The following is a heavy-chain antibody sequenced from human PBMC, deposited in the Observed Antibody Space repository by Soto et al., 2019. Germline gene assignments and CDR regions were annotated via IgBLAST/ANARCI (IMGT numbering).Heavy chain of an antibody. CDR3: ARGDTSFDI. V-gene: IGHV1-69*02. Sequence: QVQLVQSGPEVKKPGSSVKVSCTASGGTLTSYTINWVRQAPGQGLEWMGRIIPLVEMANYAQKFQGRITITANTSTSAPYMELSSRRSEDTAVYYCARGDTSFDIWGRGTLITVSS. J-gene: IGHJ2*01. CDR2: IIPLVEMA. CDR1: GGTLTSYT. D-gene: IGHD3-10*01.